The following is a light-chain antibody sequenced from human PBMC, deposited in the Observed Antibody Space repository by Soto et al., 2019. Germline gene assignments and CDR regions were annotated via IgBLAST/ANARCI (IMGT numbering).Light chain of an antibody. CDR3: CSYAGDSTWV. V-gene: IGLV2-23*01. Sequence: QSALTQPASVSGSPGQSITISCTGTSSDVGNYNLVSWYQQLPGEAPKLMIYEGTKRPSGVSNRFSGSKFGNTASLTISGLQAEDEVDYYCCSYAGDSTWVFGGGTKLTVL. CDR1: SSDVGNYNL. CDR2: EGT. J-gene: IGLJ3*02.